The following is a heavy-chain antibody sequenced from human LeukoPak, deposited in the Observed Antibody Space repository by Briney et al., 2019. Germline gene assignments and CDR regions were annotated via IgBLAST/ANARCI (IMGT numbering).Heavy chain of an antibody. CDR2: INSDGGAT. D-gene: IGHD5-12*01. J-gene: IGHJ6*01. V-gene: IGHV3-74*01. CDR1: GFTFSSYW. CDR3: ARAGDIVTTMGV. Sequence: GGSLRLSCAASGFTFSSYWMHWVRQAPGKGLVRVSRINSDGGATTYADSVKGRFTISRDNAKNTLYLQMNSLRAEDTAVYYCARAGDIVTTMGVWGQGTTVTVSS.